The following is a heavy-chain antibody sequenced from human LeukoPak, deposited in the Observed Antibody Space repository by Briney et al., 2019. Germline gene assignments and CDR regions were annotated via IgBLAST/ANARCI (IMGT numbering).Heavy chain of an antibody. CDR2: ISDGGGSR. CDR1: GFTFSSYA. CDR3: AKRGVVIRAVIIVGFHKEAYYFDY. Sequence: GGSLRLSCAASGFTFSSYAMSWVRQAPGKGLEWVAGISDGGGSRSYADSVKGRFTISRDNPKNTLYLQMNSLRAEDTAVYFCAKRGVVIRAVIIVGFHKEAYYFDYWGQGALVTVSS. D-gene: IGHD3-10*01. V-gene: IGHV3-23*01. J-gene: IGHJ4*02.